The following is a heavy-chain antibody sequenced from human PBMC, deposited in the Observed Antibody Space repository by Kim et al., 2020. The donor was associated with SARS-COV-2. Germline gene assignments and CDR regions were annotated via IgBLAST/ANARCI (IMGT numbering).Heavy chain of an antibody. J-gene: IGHJ3*02. D-gene: IGHD3-16*01. V-gene: IGHV4-30-4*01. Sequence: SETLSLTCTVSGGSISSGDYYWSWIRQPPGKGLEWIGYIYYSGSTYYNPSLKSRVTISVDTSKNQFSLKLSSVTAADTAVYYCARGSVWGSYGIAFDIWGQGTMVTVSS. CDR2: IYYSGST. CDR3: ARGSVWGSYGIAFDI. CDR1: GGSISSGDYY.